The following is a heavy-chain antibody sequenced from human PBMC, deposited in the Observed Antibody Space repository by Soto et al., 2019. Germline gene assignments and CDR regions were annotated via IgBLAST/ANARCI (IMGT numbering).Heavy chain of an antibody. D-gene: IGHD4-17*01. V-gene: IGHV1-69*02. J-gene: IGHJ4*02. CDR1: GGTFSSYT. CDR3: AAHGECRRCFDY. Sequence: QVQLVQSGAEVKKPGSSVKVSCKASGGTFSSYTISWVRQAPGQGLEWMGRIIPILGIANYAQKFQGRVKITANKSTSTAYMELSSLRSEDTAVYYCAAHGECRRCFDYWGQGTLVTVSS. CDR2: IIPILGIA.